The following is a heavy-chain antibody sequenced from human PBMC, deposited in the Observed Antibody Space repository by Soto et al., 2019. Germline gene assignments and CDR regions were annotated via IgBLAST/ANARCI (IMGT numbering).Heavy chain of an antibody. V-gene: IGHV4-39*01. CDR1: GDSISGSPYF. Sequence: QVQLQESGPGLVMPSETLSLTCTVSGDSISGSPYFWGWIRQPPGKRLEWIGSIFYDGYTLYTPALKSPVTLSVDTSKNQFSLKLTSVAAADTAIYFCASRQAAVPHYWGQGILVTVSS. CDR3: ASRQAAVPHY. CDR2: IFYDGYT. D-gene: IGHD6-13*01. J-gene: IGHJ4*02.